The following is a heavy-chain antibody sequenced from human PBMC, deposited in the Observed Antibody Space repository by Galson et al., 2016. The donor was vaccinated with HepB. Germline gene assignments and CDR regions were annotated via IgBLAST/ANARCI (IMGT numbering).Heavy chain of an antibody. V-gene: IGHV3-15*01. Sequence: SLRLSCAASGFSFSHAWLSWIRQAPGKSLEWVGRIKSKRDGETRDYAAAVKGRSTISRDDSKNTLSLQMDSLKSEDTAIYYCTTHEAYWGQGTLVAVSS. CDR2: IKSKRDGETR. J-gene: IGHJ4*02. CDR3: TTHEAY. CDR1: GFSFSHAW.